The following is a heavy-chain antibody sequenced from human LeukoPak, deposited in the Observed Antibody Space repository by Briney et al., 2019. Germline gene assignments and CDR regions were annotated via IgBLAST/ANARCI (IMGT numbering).Heavy chain of an antibody. CDR1: GFIFDDYG. CDR2: MNWNGDSR. J-gene: IGHJ6*03. V-gene: IGHV3-20*01. CDR3: ARVTGYYFYIDL. Sequence: RPGGSLGLSCGASGFIFDDYGMAWVRQAPGKGLEWVAGMNWNGDSRGYADSVKGRFTISRDNAKNSLQLQMSSLRPEDTAFYHCARVTGYYFYIDLWGNGTTVTVSS.